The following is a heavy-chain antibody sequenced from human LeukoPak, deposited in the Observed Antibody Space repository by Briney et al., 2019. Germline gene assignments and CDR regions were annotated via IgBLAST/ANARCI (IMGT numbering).Heavy chain of an antibody. CDR2: IYYSGST. CDR1: GGSISSGGYY. J-gene: IGHJ3*02. CDR3: ARDGGPYGDYALAFDI. Sequence: SETLSLTCTVSGGSISSGGYYWSWIRQHPGKGLEWIVYIYYSGSTYYNPSLKSRVTISVDTSKNQFSLKLSSVPAADTAVYYCARDGGPYGDYALAFDIWGQGTMVTVSS. D-gene: IGHD4-17*01. V-gene: IGHV4-31*03.